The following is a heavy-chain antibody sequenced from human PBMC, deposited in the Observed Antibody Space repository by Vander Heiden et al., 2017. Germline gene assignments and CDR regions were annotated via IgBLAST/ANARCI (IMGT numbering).Heavy chain of an antibody. CDR1: GFTFSSYW. Sequence: EVQLVESGGGLVQPGGSLRLSCAASGFTFSSYWMSWVRQAPGKGLEWVANIKQDGSEKYYVDSVKGRFTISRDNAKNSRYLKMNSMRAEDTAVYYCARDGSRSSDINPFFDYWGQGTLVTVSS. D-gene: IGHD3-9*01. J-gene: IGHJ4*02. CDR2: IKQDGSEK. V-gene: IGHV3-7*01. CDR3: ARDGSRSSDINPFFDY.